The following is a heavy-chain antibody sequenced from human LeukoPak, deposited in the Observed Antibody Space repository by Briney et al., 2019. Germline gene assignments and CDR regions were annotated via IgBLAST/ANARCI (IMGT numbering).Heavy chain of an antibody. CDR3: ARGGPHITIFGVARYYGMDV. Sequence: PSEILSLTCAVSGGSISSGGYSWSWIRQPPGKGLEWIGYIYHSGSTYYNPSLKSRVTISVDRSKNQFSLKLSSVTAADTAVYYCARGGPHITIFGVARYYGMDVWGQGTTVTVSS. D-gene: IGHD3-3*01. CDR1: GGSISSGGYS. V-gene: IGHV4-30-2*01. CDR2: IYHSGST. J-gene: IGHJ6*02.